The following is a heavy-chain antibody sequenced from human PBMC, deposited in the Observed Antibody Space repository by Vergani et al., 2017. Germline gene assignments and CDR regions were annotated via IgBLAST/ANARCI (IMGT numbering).Heavy chain of an antibody. D-gene: IGHD3-22*01. CDR1: GGSFSTGGQS. CDR3: ARMGGYDEGDAFRIGYFDS. V-gene: IGHV4-61*02. J-gene: IGHJ4*02. Sequence: QVQLQESGPGLVKPSQTLSLTCTVSGGSFSTGGQSWTWLRQSAGKGLEWIGRIYSTGSTQHNPSLRRRINMSVDTSKNQFSLKLNSVTAADTAMYYCARMGGYDEGDAFRIGYFDSWGPGILVTVSS. CDR2: IYSTGST.